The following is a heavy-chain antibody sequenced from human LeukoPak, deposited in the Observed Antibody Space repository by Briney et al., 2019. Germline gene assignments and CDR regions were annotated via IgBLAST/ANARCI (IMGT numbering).Heavy chain of an antibody. CDR3: ARGYSYGFSYYYGMDV. D-gene: IGHD5-18*01. V-gene: IGHV4-4*07. CDR2: IYTSGST. CDR1: GGSISSYY. Sequence: PSETLSLTCIVSGGSISSYYWSWIRQPAGKGLGWIGRIYTSGSTNYNPSLKSRVTMSVDTSKNQFSLKLSSVTAADTAVYYCARGYSYGFSYYYGMDVWGQGTTVTVSS. J-gene: IGHJ6*02.